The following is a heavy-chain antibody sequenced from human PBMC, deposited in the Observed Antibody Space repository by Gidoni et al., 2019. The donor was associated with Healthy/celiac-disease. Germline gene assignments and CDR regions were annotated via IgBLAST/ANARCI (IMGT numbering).Heavy chain of an antibody. CDR2: IYWDDDK. Sequence: QITLKESGPTLVKPTQTLTLTCTFSGFSLSTSGVGVGWIRQPPGKALEWLALIYWDDDKRYSPSLKSRLTITKDTSKNQVVLTMTNMDPVDTATYYCAHFHSEWLLRFTTNFDYWGQGTLVTVSS. J-gene: IGHJ4*02. CDR3: AHFHSEWLLRFTTNFDY. D-gene: IGHD3-3*01. V-gene: IGHV2-5*02. CDR1: GFSLSTSGVG.